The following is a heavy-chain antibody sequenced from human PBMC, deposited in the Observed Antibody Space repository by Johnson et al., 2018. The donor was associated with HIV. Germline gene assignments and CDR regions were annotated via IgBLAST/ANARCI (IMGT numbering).Heavy chain of an antibody. CDR1: GFTFSSYA. V-gene: IGHV3-30*14. CDR3: ARGGGYDSSGSMILYAFDI. Sequence: VQLVESGGGVVQPGRSLRLSCAASGFTFSSYAMHWVRQAPGNGLEWVAVISYDGSNKYYADSVKGRFTISRDNSKNTLYLQMNSLRAGDTAVYYCARGGGYDSSGSMILYAFDIWGQGTMVTVSS. J-gene: IGHJ3*02. D-gene: IGHD3-22*01. CDR2: ISYDGSNK.